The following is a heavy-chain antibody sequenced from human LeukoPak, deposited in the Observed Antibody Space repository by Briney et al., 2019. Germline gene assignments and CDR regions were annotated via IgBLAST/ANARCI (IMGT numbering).Heavy chain of an antibody. V-gene: IGHV1-69*13. Sequence: SVKVSCKASGGTLSSFTISWVRQAPGQGLEWMGGIIPIFGTANYAQKFQGRVTITADESTRTAYMELSSLRSEDTAVYYCASRGYGSGSYYGSDYWGQGTLVTVSS. CDR2: IIPIFGTA. J-gene: IGHJ4*02. CDR1: GGTLSSFT. D-gene: IGHD3-10*01. CDR3: ASRGYGSGSYYGSDY.